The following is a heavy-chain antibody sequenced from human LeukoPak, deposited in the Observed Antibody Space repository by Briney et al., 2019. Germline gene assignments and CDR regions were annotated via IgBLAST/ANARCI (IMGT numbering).Heavy chain of an antibody. Sequence: PSETLSLTCAVYGGSFSGYYWSWIRQPPGKGLEWIGEINHSGSTNYNPSLKSRVTISVDTSKNQFSLKLSSVTAADTAVYYCAGARRYFDWLLHHWGQGTLVTVSS. CDR3: AGARRYFDWLLHH. D-gene: IGHD3-9*01. J-gene: IGHJ5*02. CDR1: GGSFSGYY. V-gene: IGHV4-34*01. CDR2: INHSGST.